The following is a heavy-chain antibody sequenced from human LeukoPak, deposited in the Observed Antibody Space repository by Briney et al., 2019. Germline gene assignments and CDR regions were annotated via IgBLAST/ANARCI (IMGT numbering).Heavy chain of an antibody. D-gene: IGHD2-21*01. CDR1: GLTFSNAW. CDR3: IPMWAFHM. V-gene: IGHV3-15*01. Sequence: GGSLRLSCAASGLTFSNAWMSWVRQAPGKALEWVGRIKSRTDGGTTDYAAPVKGRFTISRDDSKNTLYLQMNSLKTEDTAVYYCIPMWAFHMWGQGTMVTVSS. CDR2: IKSRTDGGTT. J-gene: IGHJ3*02.